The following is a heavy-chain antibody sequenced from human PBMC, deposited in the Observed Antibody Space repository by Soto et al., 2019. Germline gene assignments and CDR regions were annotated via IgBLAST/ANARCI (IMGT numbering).Heavy chain of an antibody. CDR1: GGSFSGYY. V-gene: IGHV4-34*01. CDR3: ARFYRPTVTTGLYYYYYYGMDV. CDR2: INHSGST. D-gene: IGHD4-17*01. Sequence: PSETLSLTCAVYGGSFSGYYWSWIRQPPGKGLEWIGEINHSGSTNYNPSLKSRVTISVDTSKNQFSLKLSSVTAADTAVYYCARFYRPTVTTGLYYYYYYGMDVWGQGTTVTVS. J-gene: IGHJ6*02.